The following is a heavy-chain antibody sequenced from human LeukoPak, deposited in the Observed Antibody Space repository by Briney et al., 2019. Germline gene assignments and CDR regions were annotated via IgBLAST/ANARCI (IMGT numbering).Heavy chain of an antibody. J-gene: IGHJ4*02. CDR2: IYASGST. Sequence: PSETLSLTCTVSGGSISSGGYYWSWIRQPAGKGLEWIGRIYASGSTNYNPSLKSRVTISVDTSKNQFSLNLSSVTAADTAVYYCARSVLGVDTAIYWGQGALVTVSS. CDR1: GGSISSGGYY. CDR3: ARSVLGVDTAIY. D-gene: IGHD5-18*01. V-gene: IGHV4-61*02.